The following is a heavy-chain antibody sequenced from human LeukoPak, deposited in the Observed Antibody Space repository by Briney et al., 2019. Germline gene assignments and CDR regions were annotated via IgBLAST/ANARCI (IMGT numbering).Heavy chain of an antibody. CDR2: ISGSGDST. CDR3: AKAMIVVY. D-gene: IGHD3-22*01. Sequence: PGGSLRLSCAASGFTFSSYVMSWVRQAPGEGLEWVSAISGSGDSTYYADSVKGRFTISRDNSKNTPYLQMNSLRAEDTAVYYCAKAMIVVYWGQGTLVTVSS. V-gene: IGHV3-23*01. J-gene: IGHJ4*02. CDR1: GFTFSSYV.